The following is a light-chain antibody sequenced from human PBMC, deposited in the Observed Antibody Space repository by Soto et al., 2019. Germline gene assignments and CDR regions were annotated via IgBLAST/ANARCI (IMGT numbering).Light chain of an antibody. CDR2: GAS. CDR3: QQYGSSRT. J-gene: IGKJ1*01. V-gene: IGKV3-20*01. Sequence: VMTQSPTALSVSPGERATRSCRASQSVSSSYLAWYQQKPGQAPRLLVYGASSRATGIPDRFSGSGSGTDFTLTISRLEPEDFAVYYCQQYGSSRTFGQGTKVDI. CDR1: QSVSSSY.